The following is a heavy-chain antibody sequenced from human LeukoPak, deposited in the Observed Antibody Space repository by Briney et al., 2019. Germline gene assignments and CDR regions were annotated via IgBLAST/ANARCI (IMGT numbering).Heavy chain of an antibody. Sequence: SETLSLTCTVSGGSISSYYWSWIRQPAGKGLEWIGRICTSGSTNYNPSLKSRVTLSVDKSKNQFSLTLTSVTAADTAVYFCAYSSGSYKLGNWGQGSLVTVSS. D-gene: IGHD6-19*01. J-gene: IGHJ4*02. CDR3: AYSSGSYKLGN. CDR1: GGSISSYY. V-gene: IGHV4-4*07. CDR2: ICTSGST.